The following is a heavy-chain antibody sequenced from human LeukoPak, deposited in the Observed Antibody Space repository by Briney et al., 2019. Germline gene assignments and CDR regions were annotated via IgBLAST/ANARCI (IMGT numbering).Heavy chain of an antibody. Sequence: SETLSLTCTVSGGSISSYHWSWIRQPAGKGLEWIGRIYTSGSTNYNPSLKSRVTISVDTSKNQFSLKLSSVTAADTAVYYCARELRSRVVPAAIRYFDYWGQGTLVTVSS. CDR2: IYTSGST. CDR1: GGSISSYH. V-gene: IGHV4-4*07. J-gene: IGHJ4*02. CDR3: ARELRSRVVPAAIRYFDY. D-gene: IGHD2-2*02.